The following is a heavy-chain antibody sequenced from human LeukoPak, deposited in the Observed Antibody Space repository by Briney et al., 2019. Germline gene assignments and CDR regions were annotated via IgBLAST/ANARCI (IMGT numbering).Heavy chain of an antibody. CDR2: ISNDGSRK. CDR1: GFTFSAFW. Sequence: GGSLRLSCAASGFTFSAFWMHWVRQAPGKGLEWVAIISNDGSRKYYAHSVEGRFTISRDNSKNTLYLQMDSLRAGDTAVYYCARDRAWNYFDYWGQGTLVTVSS. V-gene: IGHV3-30*03. CDR3: ARDRAWNYFDY. J-gene: IGHJ4*02. D-gene: IGHD3-3*01.